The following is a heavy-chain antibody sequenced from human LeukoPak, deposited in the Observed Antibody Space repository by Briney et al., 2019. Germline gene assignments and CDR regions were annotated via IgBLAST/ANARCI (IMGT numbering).Heavy chain of an antibody. Sequence: SETLSLTCTVSGGSISGSTYYWGWIRQPPGKGLEWIGSIYYTGTTYYNPSLKSRVTISVDTSENQFSLKLNSVTAADTAVYYCARHEYWGPGTLVTVSS. J-gene: IGHJ4*02. CDR2: IYYTGTT. CDR3: ARHEY. V-gene: IGHV4-39*01. CDR1: GGSISGSTYY.